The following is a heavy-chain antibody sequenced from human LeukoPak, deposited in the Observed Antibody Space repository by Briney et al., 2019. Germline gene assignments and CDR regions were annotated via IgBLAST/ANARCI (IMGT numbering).Heavy chain of an antibody. D-gene: IGHD2-15*01. CDR1: GDSINSFY. CDR3: ARHPFATPFDH. J-gene: IGHJ4*02. Sequence: SETLSLTCAVSGDSINSFYWSWIRQPTGKGLEWIGYVFHTGDTNSNPSLKSRVTVSLDTSTSQVSLRLTSVTAADTAVYYCARHPFATPFDHWGRGILVTVSS. V-gene: IGHV4-59*08. CDR2: VFHTGDT.